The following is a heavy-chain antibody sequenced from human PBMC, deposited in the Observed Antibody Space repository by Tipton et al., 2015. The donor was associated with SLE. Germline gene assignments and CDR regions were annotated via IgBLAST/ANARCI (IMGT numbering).Heavy chain of an antibody. CDR1: GASISSDVYY. J-gene: IGHJ3*02. CDR2: IYNTGNT. Sequence: TLSLTCTVSGASISSDVYYWSWIRQPPGEGLGGIGYIYNTGNTYYHPSLKSRGTMSVDTSKNQLSLRLNSVTAADTATYYCAREFDYYDSSYPRGAIDIWGQGTLVTVSS. D-gene: IGHD3-22*01. CDR3: AREFDYYDSSYPRGAIDI. V-gene: IGHV4-31*03.